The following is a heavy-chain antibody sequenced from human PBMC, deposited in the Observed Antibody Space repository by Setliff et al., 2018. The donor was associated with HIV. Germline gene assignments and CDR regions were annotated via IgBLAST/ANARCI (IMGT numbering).Heavy chain of an antibody. D-gene: IGHD3-9*01. CDR3: ARDPLGGGFDSEPGQFAY. CDR1: RGTSNSYA. V-gene: IGHV1-69*10. CDR2: IIPIFGIT. J-gene: IGHJ4*02. Sequence: SVKVSCKSSRGTSNSYAISWVRQAPGQGLEWMGGIIPIFGITNYAQKFQGRVTITADQSTRTVYMDLRSLRSEDTAVYYCARDPLGGGFDSEPGQFAYWGQGTLVTVSS.